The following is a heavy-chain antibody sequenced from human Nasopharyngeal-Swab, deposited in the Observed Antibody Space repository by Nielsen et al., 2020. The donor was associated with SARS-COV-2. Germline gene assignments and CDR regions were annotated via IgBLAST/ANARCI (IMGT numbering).Heavy chain of an antibody. Sequence: PGKGLEWIGSIYYSGSTYYNPSLKSRVTISADTSKNQFSLKLSSVTAADTAVYYCASQGSGSYYLLYYYYGMDVWGQGTTVTVSS. D-gene: IGHD1-26*01. J-gene: IGHJ6*02. CDR3: ASQGSGSYYLLYYYYGMDV. V-gene: IGHV4-39*01. CDR2: IYYSGST.